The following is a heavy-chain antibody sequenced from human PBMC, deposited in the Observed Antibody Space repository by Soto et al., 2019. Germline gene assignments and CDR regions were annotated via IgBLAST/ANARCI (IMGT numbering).Heavy chain of an antibody. CDR1: GGSMTGYY. D-gene: IGHD1-26*01. Sequence: SETLSLTCTVSGGSMTGYYWSWIRQSPGKGLEWIGYVYYSGSTHYSPSLNSRVTISVETSKNQFSLHLTSVTAADTARYYCAMSTLSVSYANWFDPWGQGMQVTVSS. CDR3: AMSTLSVSYANWFDP. V-gene: IGHV4-59*01. CDR2: VYYSGST. J-gene: IGHJ5*02.